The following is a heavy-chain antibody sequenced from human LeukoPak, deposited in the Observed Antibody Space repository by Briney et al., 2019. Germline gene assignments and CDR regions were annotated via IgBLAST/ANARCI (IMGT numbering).Heavy chain of an antibody. CDR1: GGSISSSN. CDR2: ISGSGGST. D-gene: IGHD3-9*01. Sequence: LTSETLSLTCAVSGGSISSSNWWSWVRQAPGKGLEWASAISGSGGSTYYADSVKGRFTISRDNSKNTLYLQMNSPRAEDTAVYYCAKDTRLTGYYSEGFDYWGQGTLVTVSS. J-gene: IGHJ4*02. V-gene: IGHV3-23*01. CDR3: AKDTRLTGYYSEGFDY.